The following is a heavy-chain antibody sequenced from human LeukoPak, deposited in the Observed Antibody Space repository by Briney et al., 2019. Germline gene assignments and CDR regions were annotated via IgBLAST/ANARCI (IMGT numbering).Heavy chain of an antibody. CDR1: GFTFSSYE. D-gene: IGHD3-10*02. J-gene: IGHJ6*04. Sequence: GGSLRLSCAASGFTFSSYEMNWVRQAPGKGLEWVSYISSSGSTIYYADSVKGRFTISRDNAKNSLYLQMNSLRAEDTAAYYCAGLGITMIGGVWGKGTTVTISS. V-gene: IGHV3-48*03. CDR3: AGLGITMIGGV. CDR2: ISSSGSTI.